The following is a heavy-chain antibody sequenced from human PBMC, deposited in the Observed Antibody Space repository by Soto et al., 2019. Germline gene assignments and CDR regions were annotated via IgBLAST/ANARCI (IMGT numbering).Heavy chain of an antibody. CDR1: GFTFGTYA. CDR3: AQLAHDWNVEDLDY. V-gene: IGHV3-23*01. J-gene: IGHJ4*02. Sequence: QLLESGGGLVQPGKSLRFSCAASGFTFGTYAMSWVRQVPGKGLEWVSSISGGGGSSTDYADSVKGRFTISRDDAKNTLFLQMNSLRVEHTAVYYWAQLAHDWNVEDLDYWGQGNLVTVSS. D-gene: IGHD1-1*01. CDR2: ISGGGGSST.